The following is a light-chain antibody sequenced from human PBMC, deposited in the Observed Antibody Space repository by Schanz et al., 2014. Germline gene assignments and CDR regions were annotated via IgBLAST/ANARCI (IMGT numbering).Light chain of an antibody. CDR3: SSYAGSNNLGV. CDR1: SLDVGGYNH. V-gene: IGLV2-14*03. Sequence: QSALTQPASVSGSPGQSITISCTGSSLDVGGYNHVCWYQHHPGIAPKLIIYDVTNRPSGVSIRFSGSKSGNTASLTISGLQADDEADYFCSSYAGSNNLGVFGGGTKLTVL. J-gene: IGLJ3*02. CDR2: DVT.